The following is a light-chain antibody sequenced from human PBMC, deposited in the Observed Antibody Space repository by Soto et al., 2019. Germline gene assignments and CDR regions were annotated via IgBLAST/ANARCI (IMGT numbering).Light chain of an antibody. CDR3: CSSVGSYTSV. J-gene: IGLJ3*02. CDR2: DVS. V-gene: IGLV2-11*01. CDR1: SSDVGGYNY. Sequence: QAVVTQPRSVSGSPGQSVTISCTGTSSDVGGYNYVSWYQQHPGKAPKLMIYDVSKRPSGVPDRFSGSKSGNTASLTISGLQAEDEADYYCCSSVGSYTSVFGGGTQLTVL.